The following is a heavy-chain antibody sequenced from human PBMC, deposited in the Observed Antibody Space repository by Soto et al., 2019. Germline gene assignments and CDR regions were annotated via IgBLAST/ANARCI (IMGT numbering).Heavy chain of an antibody. CDR1: EFSLSTSGVG. J-gene: IGHJ3*02. CDR3: AHSQHYYDSGDAFDI. CDR2: IYWDDDK. Sequence: QITLKESGPPLVKPTQTLTLTCTFSEFSLSTSGVGVGWIRQPPGKALEWLALIYWDDDKRYSPSLKSRLTITKDTSKNQVVLTMTNMDPVDTATYYCAHSQHYYDSGDAFDIWGQGTMVTVSS. V-gene: IGHV2-5*02. D-gene: IGHD3-22*01.